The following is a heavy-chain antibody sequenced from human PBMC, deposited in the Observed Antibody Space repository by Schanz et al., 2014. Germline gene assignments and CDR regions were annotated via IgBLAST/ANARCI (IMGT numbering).Heavy chain of an antibody. CDR1: GGSISSGAYS. CDR3: ARDRGMTTSDYYYGMDV. CDR2: IYSSGST. Sequence: QVQLQESGPRLVKPSQTLSLTCTVSGGSISSGAYSWSWIRQPPGKRPEWIGYIYSSGSTYYNPSLKSGVSRSIDPSKNQFSLKLSSVPAADTAVYYCARDRGMTTSDYYYGMDVWGQGTTVTVSS. V-gene: IGHV4-30-4*07. J-gene: IGHJ6*02. D-gene: IGHD4-17*01.